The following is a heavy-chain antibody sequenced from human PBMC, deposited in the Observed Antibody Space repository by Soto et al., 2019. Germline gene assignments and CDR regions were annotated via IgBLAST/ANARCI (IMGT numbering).Heavy chain of an antibody. D-gene: IGHD6-25*01. J-gene: IGHJ4*02. CDR3: AKDQASGQRSFDS. V-gene: IGHV3-30*18. CDR2: ISYDGSNQ. Sequence: GGSLRLSCAASGFTFNIYGMHWVRQAPDKGLEWVALISYDGSNQYYADSVKGRFTISRDNSKNTLFLQMNSLRADDTAVYYCAKDQASGQRSFDSWGQGPLVTVSS. CDR1: GFTFNIYG.